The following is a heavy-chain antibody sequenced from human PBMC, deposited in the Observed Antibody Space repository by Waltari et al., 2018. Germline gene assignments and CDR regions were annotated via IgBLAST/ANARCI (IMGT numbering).Heavy chain of an antibody. V-gene: IGHV3-23*01. CDR3: AKGQTFYDFWSGDTVGYFDY. J-gene: IGHJ4*02. CDR1: GFTFSSYA. CDR2: ISGSGGST. D-gene: IGHD3-3*01. Sequence: EVQLLESGGGLVQPGGSLRLSCAASGFTFSSYAMSWVRQAPGKGLEWVSAISGSGGSTYYADAVKGRFTISRDKSKNTRYLQMNSLRAEDTAVYYCAKGQTFYDFWSGDTVGYFDYWGQGTLVTVSS.